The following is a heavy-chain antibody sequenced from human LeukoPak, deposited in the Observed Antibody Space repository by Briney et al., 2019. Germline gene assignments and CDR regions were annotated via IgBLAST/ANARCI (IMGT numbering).Heavy chain of an antibody. V-gene: IGHV3-30*04. CDR3: ARGSGASGSLDEMDWFDP. CDR1: GFTFSTSA. J-gene: IGHJ5*02. CDR2: ISDDGSTK. Sequence: GGSLRLSCAASGFTFSTSAIHWVRQAPGKELEWVAVISDDGSTKYYADSVKGRFTLSRDNSKNTLYVQMNSLRPEDTAVYFCARGSGASGSLDEMDWFDPWGQGTLVTVSS. D-gene: IGHD3-10*01.